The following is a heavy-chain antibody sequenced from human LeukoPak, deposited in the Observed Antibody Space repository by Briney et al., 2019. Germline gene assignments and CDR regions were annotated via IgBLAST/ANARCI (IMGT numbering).Heavy chain of an antibody. CDR2: IYIDART. CDR3: VRDRAGTQSWVEFDL. J-gene: IGHJ5*02. V-gene: IGHV3-66*02. Sequence: GGSLRPSCTLSGFSVTNTLIDWVRQAPGKGPEWVALIYIDARTVYADSVKGRFTISRDNSKNMVYLQMNSLRSEDSALYYCVRDRAGTQSWVEFDLWGQGTLVTVSS. D-gene: IGHD3-10*01. CDR1: GFSVTNTL.